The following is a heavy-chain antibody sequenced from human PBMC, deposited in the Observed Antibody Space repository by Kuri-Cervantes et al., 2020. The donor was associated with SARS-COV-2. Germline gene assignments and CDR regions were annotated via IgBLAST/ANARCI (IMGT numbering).Heavy chain of an antibody. V-gene: IGHV3-64*01. Sequence: GESLKISCAASGFTFSSYAMHWVRQAPGKGLEYVSAISSNGGSTYYANSVKGRFTISRDNSKNTLYLQMGRLRSDDTAVYYCARDRRIAAAGTWSKFDYWGQGTLVTVSS. D-gene: IGHD6-13*01. CDR2: ISSNGGST. CDR3: ARDRRIAAAGTWSKFDY. J-gene: IGHJ4*02. CDR1: GFTFSSYA.